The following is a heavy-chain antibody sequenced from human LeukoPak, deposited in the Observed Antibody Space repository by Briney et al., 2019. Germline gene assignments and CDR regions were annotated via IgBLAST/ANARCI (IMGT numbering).Heavy chain of an antibody. D-gene: IGHD5/OR15-5a*01. Sequence: GGSLRLSCAASGFFFSCYSVKWIRQAPGKGLEWVSHIGTSTSSISYADSVRGRFTISRDNGKSSLYLQMNSLSDEDTALYYCAKEGIYTVFHGWGQPTLVSVSS. CDR1: GFFFSCYS. V-gene: IGHV3-48*02. J-gene: IGHJ4*02. CDR3: AKEGIYTVFHG. CDR2: IGTSTSSI.